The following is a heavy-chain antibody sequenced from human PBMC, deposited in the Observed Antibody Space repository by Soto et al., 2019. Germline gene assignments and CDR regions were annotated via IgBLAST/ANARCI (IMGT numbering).Heavy chain of an antibody. CDR2: IKGGDGNT. CDR1: GYTFTSYA. D-gene: IGHD6-13*01. Sequence: QVQLVQSGAEEKKPGASVKASCKASGYTFTSYAIHWVRQAPGQRLEWMGWIKGGDGNTKYSQKFQGRVTITRDTSASTGYMELSNLRSEATAVYYCAISIIAAVGTPFDNWGQGTLVTVSS. CDR3: AISIIAAVGTPFDN. J-gene: IGHJ4*02. V-gene: IGHV1-3*05.